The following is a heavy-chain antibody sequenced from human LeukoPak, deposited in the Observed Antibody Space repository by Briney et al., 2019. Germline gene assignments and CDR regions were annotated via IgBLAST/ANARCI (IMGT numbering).Heavy chain of an antibody. CDR2: IIPIFGTT. V-gene: IGHV1-69*05. J-gene: IGHJ3*02. D-gene: IGHD1-26*01. Sequence: VKVSCKASGGTFSSYTISWVRQAPGQGLEWMGRIIPIFGTTNYAQKFQGRVTITTDESTSTAYMELSSLRSEDTAVYYCASGSYLAFDIWGQGTMVTVSS. CDR1: GGTFSSYT. CDR3: ASGSYLAFDI.